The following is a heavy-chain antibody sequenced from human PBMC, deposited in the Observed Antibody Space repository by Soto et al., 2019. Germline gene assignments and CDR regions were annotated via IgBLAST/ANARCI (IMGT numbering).Heavy chain of an antibody. V-gene: IGHV3-23*01. CDR1: GFTISIYA. J-gene: IGHJ4*02. CDR3: AKRAGDGNFDY. CDR2: ISGSGDST. Sequence: EVQLLESGGGLVQPGGSLRLSCAASGFTISIYAMNWVRQAPGKGPEWVSFISGSGDSTYYADSVKGRFTISRDNSKNTLYLQMNSMRAEDTAVYYCAKRAGDGNFDYWGQGTLVTVSS. D-gene: IGHD4-17*01.